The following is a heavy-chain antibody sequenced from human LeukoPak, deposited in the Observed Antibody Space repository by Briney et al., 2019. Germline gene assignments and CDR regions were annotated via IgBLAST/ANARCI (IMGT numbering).Heavy chain of an antibody. J-gene: IGHJ3*01. CDR3: VKDIQLST. CDR2: IGSSGGST. Sequence: PGGSLRLSCAASGFSFSTYAMTWVRQAPGKGLEWVSLIGSSGGSTYYADSVKGRFTISRDNFNHTLPLQMNSLRVEDTAIYYCVKDIQLSTWGLGTMVTVSS. CDR1: GFSFSTYA. D-gene: IGHD5-24*01. V-gene: IGHV3-23*01.